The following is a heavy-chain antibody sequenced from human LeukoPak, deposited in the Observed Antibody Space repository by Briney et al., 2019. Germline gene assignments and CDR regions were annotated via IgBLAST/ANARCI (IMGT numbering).Heavy chain of an antibody. V-gene: IGHV3-48*03. D-gene: IGHD3-22*01. Sequence: PGGSLRLSCAASGFTFSSYEMNWVRQAPGKGLEWVSYISSSGSTIYYADSVRGRFTISRDNSKNTLYLQMNSLRAEDTAVYYCAKEYDRSGYEGTGFDYWGQGTLVTVSS. CDR3: AKEYDRSGYEGTGFDY. J-gene: IGHJ4*02. CDR1: GFTFSSYE. CDR2: ISSSGSTI.